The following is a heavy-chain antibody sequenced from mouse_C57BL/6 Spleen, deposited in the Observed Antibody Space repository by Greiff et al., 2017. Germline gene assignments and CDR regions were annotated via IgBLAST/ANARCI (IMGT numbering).Heavy chain of an antibody. CDR3: ARHEEGYYYGSSYAMDD. D-gene: IGHD1-1*01. J-gene: IGHJ4*01. CDR1: GYTFTEYT. V-gene: IGHV1-62-2*01. Sequence: VQLQQSGAELVKPGASVKLSCKASGYTFTEYTIHWVKQRSGQGLEWIGWFYPGSGSIKYTEKFKDKATLTAAKSSSTVYMELRRLTSEDSAVYFCARHEEGYYYGSSYAMDDWGQGTSVTVSS. CDR2: FYPGSGSI.